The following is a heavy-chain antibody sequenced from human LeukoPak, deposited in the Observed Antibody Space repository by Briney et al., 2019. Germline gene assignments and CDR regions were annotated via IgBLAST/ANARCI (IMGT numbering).Heavy chain of an antibody. Sequence: ASETLSCTCTVSGYSISSGYYWGWIRQPPGKGLEWIGSIYHSGSTYYNPSLKSRVTISVDTSKNQCSLKLSSVTAADTAVYYCARTFYFDYWGQGTLVTVSS. D-gene: IGHD2/OR15-2a*01. J-gene: IGHJ4*02. V-gene: IGHV4-38-2*02. CDR1: GYSISSGYY. CDR2: IYHSGST. CDR3: ARTFYFDY.